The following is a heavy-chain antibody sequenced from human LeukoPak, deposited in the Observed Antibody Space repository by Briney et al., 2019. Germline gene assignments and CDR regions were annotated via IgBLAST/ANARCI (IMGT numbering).Heavy chain of an antibody. CDR3: ARLRSFLTTYYYYYYMDV. V-gene: IGHV4-34*01. CDR2: INHSGST. D-gene: IGHD1/OR15-1a*01. Sequence: SETLSLTCAVYGGSFSGYYWSWIRQPPGKGLEWIGEINHSGSTNYNPSLKSRVTISVDTSKNQFSLKLSSVTAADTAVYYCARLRSFLTTYYYYYYMDVWGKGTTVTISS. CDR1: GGSFSGYY. J-gene: IGHJ6*03.